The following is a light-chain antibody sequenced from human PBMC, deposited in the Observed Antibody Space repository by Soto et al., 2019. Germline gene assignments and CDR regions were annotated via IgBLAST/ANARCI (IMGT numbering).Light chain of an antibody. V-gene: IGKV3-11*01. J-gene: IGKJ5*01. Sequence: EVVLAQSPATLSLSPGERATLSCRASQSIRNYLAWYQQKHGQAPRLXIYDASNRETGIPARFSGSGSGTEFTLTISSLEPEDFAAYCCQQRSSSTLTFGQGTRLEIK. CDR3: QQRSSSTLT. CDR2: DAS. CDR1: QSIRNY.